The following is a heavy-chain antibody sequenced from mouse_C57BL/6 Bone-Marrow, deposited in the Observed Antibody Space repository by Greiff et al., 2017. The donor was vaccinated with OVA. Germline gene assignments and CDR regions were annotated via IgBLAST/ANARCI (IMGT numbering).Heavy chain of an antibody. CDR1: GYTFTSYW. CDR3: ASYGNYEYFDV. Sequence: QVQLQQPGAELVKPGASVKLSCKASGYTFTSYWMHWVKQRPGQGLEWIGMIHPNSGSTNYNEKFKSKATLTVDKSSSTAYMQLSSLTSEDSAVYYCASYGNYEYFDVWGTGTTVTVSS. J-gene: IGHJ1*03. D-gene: IGHD2-1*01. V-gene: IGHV1-64*01. CDR2: IHPNSGST.